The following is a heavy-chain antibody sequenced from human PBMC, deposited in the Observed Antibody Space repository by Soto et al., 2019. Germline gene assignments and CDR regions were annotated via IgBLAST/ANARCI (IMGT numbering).Heavy chain of an antibody. CDR1: GYTFTSYG. V-gene: IGHV1-18*04. D-gene: IGHD3-3*01. Sequence: ASVKVSCKASGYTFTSYGISWVRQAPGQVLEWMGWVSAYNGNTNYAQKRQGRVTMTTDTSTSTAYMELMSLRSDDTAVYYSASEFFTYTYYDFLRAPAAWGQGTLVTVSS. CDR3: ASEFFTYTYYDFLRAPAA. CDR2: VSAYNGNT. J-gene: IGHJ5*02.